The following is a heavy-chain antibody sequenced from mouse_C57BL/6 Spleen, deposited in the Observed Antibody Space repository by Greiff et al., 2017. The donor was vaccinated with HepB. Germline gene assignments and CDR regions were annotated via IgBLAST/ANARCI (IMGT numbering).Heavy chain of an antibody. J-gene: IGHJ3*01. V-gene: IGHV1-85*01. CDR2: IYPRDGST. CDR1: GYTFTSYD. CDR3: AREEDWAWFAY. Sequence: VQLVESGPELVKPGASVKLSCKASGYTFTSYDINWVKQRPGQGLEWIGWIYPRDGSTKYNEKFKGKATLTVDTSSSTAYMELHSLTSEDSAVYFCAREEDWAWFAYWGQGTLVTVSA. D-gene: IGHD4-1*01.